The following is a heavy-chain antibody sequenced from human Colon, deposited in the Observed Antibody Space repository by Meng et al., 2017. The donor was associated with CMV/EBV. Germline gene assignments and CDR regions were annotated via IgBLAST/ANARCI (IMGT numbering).Heavy chain of an antibody. J-gene: IGHJ4*02. Sequence: SLKFSCKASGGTFSSYAISWVRQAPGQGLEWMGGIIPIFGTANYAQKFQGRVTITTDESTSTAYMELSSLRSEDTAVYYCARGVIVSGYDLGYFDYWGQGTLVTVSS. CDR2: IIPIFGTA. V-gene: IGHV1-69*05. D-gene: IGHD5-12*01. CDR1: GGTFSSYA. CDR3: ARGVIVSGYDLGYFDY.